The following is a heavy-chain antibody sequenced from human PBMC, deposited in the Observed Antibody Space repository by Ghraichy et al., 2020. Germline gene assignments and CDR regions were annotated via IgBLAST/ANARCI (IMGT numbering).Heavy chain of an antibody. CDR3: ARDTEYYDFWSGYLRHHDY. V-gene: IGHV4-34*01. Sequence: SETLSLTCAVYGGSFSGYYWSWIRQPPGKGLEWIGEINHSGSTNYNPSLKSRVTISVDTSKNQFSLKLSSVTAADTAVYYCARDTEYYDFWSGYLRHHDYWGQGTLVTVSS. J-gene: IGHJ4*02. CDR2: INHSGST. CDR1: GGSFSGYY. D-gene: IGHD3-3*01.